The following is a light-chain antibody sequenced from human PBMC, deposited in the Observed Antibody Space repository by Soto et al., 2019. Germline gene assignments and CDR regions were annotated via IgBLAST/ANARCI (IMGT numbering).Light chain of an antibody. CDR2: GNS. V-gene: IGLV1-40*01. CDR3: QSYDSSLTEDYV. CDR1: SSNIGAGYD. Sequence: SVLTQPPSVSGAPGQRVTISCTGSSSNIGAGYDVHWYQQLPGTAPKLLIYGNSNRPSGVPDRFSGSKSGTSASLAITGLQAEDEADYYCQSYDSSLTEDYVFGTGTKLTVL. J-gene: IGLJ1*01.